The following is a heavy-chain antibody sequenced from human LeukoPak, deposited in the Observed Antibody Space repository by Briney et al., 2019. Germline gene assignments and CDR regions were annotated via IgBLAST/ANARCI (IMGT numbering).Heavy chain of an antibody. Sequence: GAPLQISCKGSGYGFTSYWIGWVRQMPGKGLELMGIIYPGDSDTRYSPSLQGQVTISADKSISTAYLQWSSLKASDTAMYYCARQDGRALYYFDYWGQGALVTVSS. CDR1: GYGFTSYW. V-gene: IGHV5-51*01. CDR2: IYPGDSDT. J-gene: IGHJ4*02. D-gene: IGHD5-24*01. CDR3: ARQDGRALYYFDY.